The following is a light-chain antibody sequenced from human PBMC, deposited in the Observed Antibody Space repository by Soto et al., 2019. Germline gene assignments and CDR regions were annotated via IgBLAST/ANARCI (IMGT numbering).Light chain of an antibody. CDR2: EVT. J-gene: IGLJ2*01. V-gene: IGLV2-14*01. CDR1: SSDVGGYNY. Sequence: QSALTQPASVSGSPGQSITISCTGTSSDVGGYNYVSWYQQHPGKAPKLMIFEVTNRPSGVSNRFSGSKSANTASLTISGLQAEDEADYHCSSFTSSGTLVFGGGTKLTVL. CDR3: SSFTSSGTLV.